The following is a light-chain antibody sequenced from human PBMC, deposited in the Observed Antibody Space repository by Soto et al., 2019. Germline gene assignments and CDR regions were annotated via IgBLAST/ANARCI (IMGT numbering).Light chain of an antibody. CDR1: QSISTN. Sequence: ERVMTQSPVTLSVSAGEGATLSCRASQSISTNLAWYQQKPGQAPRLLIYGASARATGIPARLSGNGSGTEFTLTIGSLQSEDFAVYYCQQYNNWPVTFGGGTKVEIK. J-gene: IGKJ4*01. CDR3: QQYNNWPVT. CDR2: GAS. V-gene: IGKV3-15*01.